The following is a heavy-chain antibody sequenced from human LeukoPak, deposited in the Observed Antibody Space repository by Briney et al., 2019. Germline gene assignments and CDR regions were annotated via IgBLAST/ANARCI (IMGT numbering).Heavy chain of an antibody. CDR3: AKVGPHSYYYYYGMDV. CDR2: ISGSGGST. CDR1: GFTFSSYA. V-gene: IGHV3-23*01. Sequence: GGSLRLSCAASGFTFSSYAMSWVRQAPGKGLEWVSAISGSGGSTYYADSVKGRFTISRDNSKNTLYLQMNSLRAEDTAVYYCAKVGPHSYYYYYGMDVWGQGTTVTVSS. J-gene: IGHJ6*02.